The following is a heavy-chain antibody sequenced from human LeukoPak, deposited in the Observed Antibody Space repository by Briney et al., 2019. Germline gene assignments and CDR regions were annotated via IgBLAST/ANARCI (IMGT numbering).Heavy chain of an antibody. Sequence: ASVKVSCKASGYTFTSYDIDWVRQATGQGLEWMGWMNPNSGNTGYAQKFQGRVTMTRNTSISTAYMELSSLRSEDTAVYYRARYSSGWYWEDWFDPWGQGTLVTVSS. CDR2: MNPNSGNT. V-gene: IGHV1-8*01. J-gene: IGHJ5*02. CDR3: ARYSSGWYWEDWFDP. D-gene: IGHD6-19*01. CDR1: GYTFTSYD.